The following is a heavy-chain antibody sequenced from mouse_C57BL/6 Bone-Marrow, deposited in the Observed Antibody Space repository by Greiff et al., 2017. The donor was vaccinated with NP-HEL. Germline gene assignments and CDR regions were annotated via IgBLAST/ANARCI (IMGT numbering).Heavy chain of an antibody. V-gene: IGHV8-8*01. CDR3: APYYYGSSYDAMDY. J-gene: IGHJ4*01. Sequence: QVTLKESGPGILQPSQTLSLTCSFSGFSLSTFGMGVGWIRQPSGKGLEWLAHIWWDDDKYYNPALKSRLTISKDTSKNQVFLKIANVDTADTATYYCAPYYYGSSYDAMDYWGQGTSVTVSS. CDR2: IWWDDDK. CDR1: GFSLSTFGMG. D-gene: IGHD1-1*01.